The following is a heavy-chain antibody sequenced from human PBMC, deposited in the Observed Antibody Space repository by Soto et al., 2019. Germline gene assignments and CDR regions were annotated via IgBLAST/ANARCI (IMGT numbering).Heavy chain of an antibody. CDR3: ARERYDFWSGYWHSDFDY. CDR1: GFTFSSYG. Sequence: PGGSLRLSCAASGFTFSSYGMHWVRQAPGKGLEWVAVIWYDGSKKYYADSVKGRFTISRDNSKNTLYLQMNSLRAEDTAVYYCARERYDFWSGYWHSDFDYWGQGTLVTVSS. V-gene: IGHV3-33*01. CDR2: IWYDGSKK. D-gene: IGHD3-3*01. J-gene: IGHJ4*02.